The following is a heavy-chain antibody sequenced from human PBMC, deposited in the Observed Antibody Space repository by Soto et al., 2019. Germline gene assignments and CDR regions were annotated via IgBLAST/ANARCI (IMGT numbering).Heavy chain of an antibody. CDR3: ARAQIIVVVPHEDSWFDP. J-gene: IGHJ5*02. CDR2: IYHSGST. Sequence: KPSETLSLTCAVSGYSISSGYYWGWIRQPPGKGLEWIGSIYHSGSTYYNPSLKSRVTISVDTSKNQFSLKLSSVTAADTAVYYWARAQIIVVVPHEDSWFDPWGQGTLVTVSS. V-gene: IGHV4-38-2*01. D-gene: IGHD2-21*01. CDR1: GYSISSGYY.